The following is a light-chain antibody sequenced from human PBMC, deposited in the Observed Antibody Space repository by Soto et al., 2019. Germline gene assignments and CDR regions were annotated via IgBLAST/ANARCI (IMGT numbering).Light chain of an antibody. CDR2: DNN. J-gene: IGLJ1*01. V-gene: IGLV1-40*01. Sequence: QSVLTQPPSVSGAPGQRVIISCTGSSSNIGAGYDVHWYQQLPGTAPRLLIYDNNNRPSGVSARFSVSKSDTSASLAITGLTPMDVVDYYGKSYDGILIGSYGCGTGNMVSV. CDR3: KSYDGILIGSYG. CDR1: SSNIGAGYD.